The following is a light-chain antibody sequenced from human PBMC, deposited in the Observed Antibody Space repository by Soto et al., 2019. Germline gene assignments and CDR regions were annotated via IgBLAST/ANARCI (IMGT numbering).Light chain of an antibody. V-gene: IGKV1-39*01. CDR3: QQIYSTSVT. CDR1: QSISSY. CDR2: AAS. Sequence: IQMTQSPSSLSASVGDRVTITCRASQSISSYLNWYQQKPGKAPKLLIYAASSLQSGVPSRFSGSGSGKDLSLTISSLQPEDFATYYCQQIYSTSVTLGQRTKGDIK. J-gene: IGKJ2*01.